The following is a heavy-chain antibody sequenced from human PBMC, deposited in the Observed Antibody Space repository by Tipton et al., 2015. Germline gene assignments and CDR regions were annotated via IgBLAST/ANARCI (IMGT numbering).Heavy chain of an antibody. CDR1: GYTFSNHW. J-gene: IGHJ3*02. V-gene: IGHV5-51*01. CDR2: IHPSDSET. D-gene: IGHD3-22*01. Sequence: QLVQSGGEVKKPGESLKISCKVSGYTFSNHWIGWVRQMPGKGLEWVGIIHPSDSETKYSPSFEGLVTISADKSTSTAYLQWSSLKASDTAMYYCARRHYDSTTTAFDIWGQGTMVTVSS. CDR3: ARRHYDSTTTAFDI.